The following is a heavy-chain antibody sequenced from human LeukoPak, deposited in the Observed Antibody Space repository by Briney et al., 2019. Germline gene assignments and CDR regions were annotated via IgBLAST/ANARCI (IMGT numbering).Heavy chain of an antibody. J-gene: IGHJ6*03. D-gene: IGHD3-10*01. CDR3: AREIRGESYYYYYYMDV. CDR2: IKQDGNEK. V-gene: IGHV3-7*01. CDR1: GFRFNTYW. Sequence: GGSLRLSCAASGFRFNTYWMSWVRQAPGKGLEWVANIKQDGNEKYYADSVKGRFTISRDNAKNSLYLQMNSLRAEDTAVYYCAREIRGESYYYYYYMDVWGKGTTVTVSS.